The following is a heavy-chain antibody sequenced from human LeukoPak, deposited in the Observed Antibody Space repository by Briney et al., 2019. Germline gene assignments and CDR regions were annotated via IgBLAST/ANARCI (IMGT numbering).Heavy chain of an antibody. CDR1: GGTFSNFA. V-gene: IGHV1-8*03. J-gene: IGHJ4*02. CDR3: ARGSWYSSSYYFDY. CDR2: MNPNSDNT. Sequence: GASVKVSCKASGGTFSNFAINWVRQATGQGLEWMGWMNPNSDNTGYAQKFQGRVTITRNTSISTAYMELSSLRSEDTAVYYCARGSWYSSSYYFDYWGQGTLVTVSS. D-gene: IGHD6-13*01.